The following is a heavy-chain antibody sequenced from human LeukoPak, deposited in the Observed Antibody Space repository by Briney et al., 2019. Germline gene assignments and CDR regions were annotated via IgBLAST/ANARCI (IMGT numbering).Heavy chain of an antibody. D-gene: IGHD2-15*01. CDR3: AKDSHPPLSGGSFKHALDM. V-gene: IGHV3-30*02. CDR1: GFTFSSYG. J-gene: IGHJ3*02. Sequence: GGSLRLSCAASGFTFSSYGMHWVRQAPGKGLEWVAFIRYDGSTKYYVDSVKGRFTISRDNSKDTLFLEMNNLRPEDTAVYYCAKDSHPPLSGGSFKHALDMCGQGTMVTVSS. CDR2: IRYDGSTK.